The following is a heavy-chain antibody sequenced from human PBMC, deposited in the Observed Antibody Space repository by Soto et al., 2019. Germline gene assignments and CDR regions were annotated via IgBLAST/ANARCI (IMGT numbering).Heavy chain of an antibody. CDR2: ISASGGST. V-gene: IGHV3-23*01. D-gene: IGHD6-19*01. J-gene: IGHJ4*02. CDR3: AKDRGGFARGWEYYDF. Sequence: GGSLRLSCAASGFAFSSYTMSWVRQTPGKGLEWVSSISASGGSTYYGDSLKGRFTISRDNSKNTLNLHIKSLGVEDSAVYYCAKDRGGFARGWEYYDFWGQVTQVTVSS. CDR1: GFAFSSYT.